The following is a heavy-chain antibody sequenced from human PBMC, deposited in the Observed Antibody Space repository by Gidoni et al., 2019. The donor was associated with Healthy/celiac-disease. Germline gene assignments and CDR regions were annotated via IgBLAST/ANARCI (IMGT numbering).Heavy chain of an antibody. V-gene: IGHV3-66*02. D-gene: IGHD1-26*01. CDR1: GFTVSSNY. CDR2: IYSGGST. J-gene: IGHJ6*02. CDR3: ASKGVGTNYYYYGMDV. Sequence: EVQLVESGGGLVQPGGSLRLSCAASGFTVSSNYMSWVRQAPGKGLEWVSGIYSGGSTYYADSVKGRFTISRDNSKNTLYLQMNSLRAEDTAVYYCASKGVGTNYYYYGMDVWGQGTTVTVSS.